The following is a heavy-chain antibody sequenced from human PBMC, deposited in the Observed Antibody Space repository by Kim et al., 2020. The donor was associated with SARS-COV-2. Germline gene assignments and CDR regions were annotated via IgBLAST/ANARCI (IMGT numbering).Heavy chain of an antibody. CDR2: YFYGGGA. D-gene: IGHD2-15*01. V-gene: IGHV4-39*01. CDR3: VRQRIVVARGAWYFDL. Sequence: SETLSPTCSGPVANNKYYWAWVRQAPGKGWEGIGSYFYGGGAYYNPSLRSRVTIVEDTFNRHLSLKLTALTAADTAVYYSVRQRIVVARGAWYFDLWGRG. J-gene: IGHJ2*01. CDR1: PVANNKYY.